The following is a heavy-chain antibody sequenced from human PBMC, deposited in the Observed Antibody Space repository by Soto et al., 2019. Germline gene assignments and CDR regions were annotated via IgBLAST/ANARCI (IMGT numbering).Heavy chain of an antibody. J-gene: IGHJ4*02. Sequence: EVQLLESGGALVQPGGSLRLACAASGFTFNNFAMSWVRQAPGKGLEWVSGITASGSFTYYAAYVKGRFTISRANRKSKLSMKIVSLRGEDTASYYRVNDISRWYYFDYWGPGTLVTVSS. V-gene: IGHV3-23*01. CDR3: VNDISRWYYFDY. CDR2: ITASGSFT. D-gene: IGHD6-13*01. CDR1: GFTFNNFA.